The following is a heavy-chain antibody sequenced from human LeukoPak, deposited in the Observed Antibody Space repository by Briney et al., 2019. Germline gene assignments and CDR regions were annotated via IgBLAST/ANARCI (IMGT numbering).Heavy chain of an antibody. J-gene: IGHJ4*02. D-gene: IGHD3-22*01. CDR3: ATHYYDSSPFDY. V-gene: IGHV3-23*01. Sequence: GGSLRLSCAASGFTFSSYAMSWVRQAPGKGLEWVSAITGSGGTTYYADSVKGRFTISRDNSKNTLYLQMNSLRAEDTAVYFCATHYYDSSPFDYWGQGILVTVSS. CDR2: ITGSGGTT. CDR1: GFTFSSYA.